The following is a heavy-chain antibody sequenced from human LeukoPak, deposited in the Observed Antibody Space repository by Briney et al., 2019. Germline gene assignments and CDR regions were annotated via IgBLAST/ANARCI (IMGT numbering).Heavy chain of an antibody. D-gene: IGHD6-19*01. J-gene: IGHJ5*02. CDR1: PGTLSSYA. CDR2: IIPIFGTA. CDR3: ARGDSSGWYMRWFDA. V-gene: IGHV1-69*05. Sequence: SSVKLSCKATPGTLSSYAISWVRHAPGQGLEWMGRIIPIFGTANYAQKCQCRGTITTDESTSTAYMELSSLRSEDTAVYYCARGDSSGWYMRWFDAWGQGTLVTVSS.